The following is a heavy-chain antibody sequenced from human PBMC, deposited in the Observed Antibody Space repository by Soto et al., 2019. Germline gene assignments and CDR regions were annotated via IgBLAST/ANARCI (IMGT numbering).Heavy chain of an antibody. Sequence: TCCDSCSGSAGFMSTQAYSVSCILHPPEKGFELFGFIYHSARTYYNPSIKSRVTISVDRSKNQFSLKLSSVTAADTAVYYCARAAYKYYGTSGPKLLAFDICGQGTMVT. D-gene: IGHD3-22*01. CDR2: IYHSART. CDR3: ARAAYKYYGTSGPKLLAFDI. CDR1: AGFMSTQAYS. J-gene: IGHJ3*02. V-gene: IGHV4-30-2*01.